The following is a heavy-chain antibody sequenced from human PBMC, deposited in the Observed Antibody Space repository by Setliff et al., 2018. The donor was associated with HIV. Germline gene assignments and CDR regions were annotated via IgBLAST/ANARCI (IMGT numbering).Heavy chain of an antibody. V-gene: IGHV4-34*01. D-gene: IGHD1-26*01. Sequence: PSETLSLTCAVYGGSFSGYYWSWIRQPPGRSLEWIGEINHSGSTNYNPSLKSRVTLSVDRSKNQFSLKLTSVTAADTAVYYCARGQDLGATWTGYYYYYMDVWGKGTTVTVSS. CDR3: ARGQDLGATWTGYYYYYMDV. CDR1: GGSFSGYY. CDR2: INHSGST. J-gene: IGHJ6*03.